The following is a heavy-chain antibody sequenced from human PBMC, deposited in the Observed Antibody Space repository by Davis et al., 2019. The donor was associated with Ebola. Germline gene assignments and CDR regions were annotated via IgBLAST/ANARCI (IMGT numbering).Heavy chain of an antibody. V-gene: IGHV5-51*01. CDR3: ARRESSSSNYYYYYYGMDV. CDR2: IYPGDSDT. D-gene: IGHD6-6*01. J-gene: IGHJ6*04. Sequence: PGGSLRLSCKGSGYRFPSYWIAWVRQMPGKGLEWMGIIYPGDSDTRYSPSFQGQVTISADKSISTAYLQWSSLKASDTAMYYCARRESSSSNYYYYYYGMDVWGKGTTVTVSS. CDR1: GYRFPSYW.